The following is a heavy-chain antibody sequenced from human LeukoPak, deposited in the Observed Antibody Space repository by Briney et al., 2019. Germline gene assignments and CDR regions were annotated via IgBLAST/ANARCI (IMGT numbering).Heavy chain of an antibody. J-gene: IGHJ4*02. V-gene: IGHV3-21*01. CDR2: ISSSSSYI. CDR1: GFTFSSYS. CDR3: ARESFCGGDCYSGSTLDY. D-gene: IGHD2-21*02. Sequence: PGGSLRPSCAASGFTFSSYSMNWVRQAPGKGLEWVSSISSSSSYIYYADSVKGRFTISRDNAKNSLYLQMNSLRAEDTAVYYCARESFCGGDCYSGSTLDYWGQGTLVTVSS.